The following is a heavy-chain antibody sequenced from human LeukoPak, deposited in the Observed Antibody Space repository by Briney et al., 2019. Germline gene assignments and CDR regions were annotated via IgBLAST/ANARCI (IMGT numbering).Heavy chain of an antibody. CDR1: GYTFTSYD. D-gene: IGHD3-22*01. V-gene: IGHV1-8*03. Sequence: ASVNVSCKASGYTFTSYDINWVRQAPGQGVEWMGWMNPNSGNTVYAQKFQGRVTITRNTSISTAYMELSSLRSEDTAVYYCARGVTSYIDYYDSSGDYYYMDVWGKGTTVTVSS. CDR2: MNPNSGNT. J-gene: IGHJ6*03. CDR3: ARGVTSYIDYYDSSGDYYYMDV.